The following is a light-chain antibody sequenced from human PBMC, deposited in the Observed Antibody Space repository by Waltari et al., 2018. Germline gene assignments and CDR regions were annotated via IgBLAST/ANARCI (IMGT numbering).Light chain of an antibody. CDR1: QSVSSSY. CDR2: GAS. Sequence: EIVLTQSPGTLSLSPGERATLSSRASQSVSSSYLAWYQQKHGQAPRLLIYGASSRAPVIPDRFSGSGSGTDFTLTISRLEPEDFAVYYCQQYGSSPLTFGQGTRLEIK. CDR3: QQYGSSPLT. V-gene: IGKV3-20*01. J-gene: IGKJ5*01.